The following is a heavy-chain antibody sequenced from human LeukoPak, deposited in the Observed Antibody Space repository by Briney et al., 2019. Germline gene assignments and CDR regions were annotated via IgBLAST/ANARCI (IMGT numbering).Heavy chain of an antibody. D-gene: IGHD3-16*01. V-gene: IGHV3-7*03. CDR3: ARLHSAVYYGDAFDI. Sequence: GGSLRLSCAVSGFTFSSYWMTWVRQAPGKGLEWVAKIKEDGSEKYYVDSVKGRFTVSRDNVKNSLLLQMNSLRVEDTAAYYCARLHSAVYYGDAFDIWGQGTMVTVSS. CDR1: GFTFSSYW. J-gene: IGHJ3*02. CDR2: IKEDGSEK.